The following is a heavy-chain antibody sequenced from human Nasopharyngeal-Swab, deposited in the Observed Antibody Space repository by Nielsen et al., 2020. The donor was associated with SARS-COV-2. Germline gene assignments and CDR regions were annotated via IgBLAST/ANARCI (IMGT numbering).Heavy chain of an antibody. Sequence: GESLKISYAASGFTFSSYSMNWVRQAPGKGLEWVSSISSSSSYIYYADSVKGRFTISRDNAKNSLYLQMNSLRAEDTAVYYCAREGLDSGYDYYFDYWGQGTLVTVSS. CDR2: ISSSSSYI. D-gene: IGHD5-12*01. V-gene: IGHV3-21*01. J-gene: IGHJ4*02. CDR1: GFTFSSYS. CDR3: AREGLDSGYDYYFDY.